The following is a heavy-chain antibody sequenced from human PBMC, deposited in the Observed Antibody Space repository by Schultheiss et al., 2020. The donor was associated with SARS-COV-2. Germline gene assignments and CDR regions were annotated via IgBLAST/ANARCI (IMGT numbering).Heavy chain of an antibody. CDR2: IWYDGSNK. V-gene: IGHV3-33*08. CDR3: ARDDHVNVHYGMDV. Sequence: GGSLRLSCAASGFTFSSYAMHWVRQAPGKGLEWVAVIWYDGSNKYYADSVKGRFTISRHNSKNTLYLQMNSLRAEDTAVYYCARDDHVNVHYGMDVWGQGTTVTVSS. J-gene: IGHJ6*02. CDR1: GFTFSSYA.